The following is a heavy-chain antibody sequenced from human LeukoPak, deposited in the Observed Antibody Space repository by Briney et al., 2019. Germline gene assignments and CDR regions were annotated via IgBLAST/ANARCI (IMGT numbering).Heavy chain of an antibody. CDR3: ARDSHQYSSSNYFDY. V-gene: IGHV1-18*01. D-gene: IGHD6-6*01. CDR2: ISAYNGNT. Sequence: ASVKVSCKASGYTFTSYGISWVRQAPGQGLEWMGWISAYNGNTNYAQKLQGRVTMTTDTSTSTAYMELRSLRSDDTAVYYCARDSHQYSSSNYFDYWGQGTLVTVSS. J-gene: IGHJ4*02. CDR1: GYTFTSYG.